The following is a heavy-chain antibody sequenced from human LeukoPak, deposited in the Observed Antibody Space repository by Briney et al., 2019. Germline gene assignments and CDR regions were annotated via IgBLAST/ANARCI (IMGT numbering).Heavy chain of an antibody. CDR2: INTDTGNP. CDR1: GYTFTDYP. Sequence: ASVKVSCKASGYTFTDYPMNWVRQAPGQGLEWMGWINTDTGNPTYAQGFTGHYVFSLDTSVSTAYLQIISLKAEDTAVYYCARREQQLGLDFWGQGTLVTVSS. D-gene: IGHD6-13*01. CDR3: ARREQQLGLDF. V-gene: IGHV7-4-1*02. J-gene: IGHJ4*02.